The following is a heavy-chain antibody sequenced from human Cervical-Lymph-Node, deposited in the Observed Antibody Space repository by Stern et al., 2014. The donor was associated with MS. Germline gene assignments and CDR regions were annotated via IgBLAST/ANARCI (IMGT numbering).Heavy chain of an antibody. Sequence: EVQLVESGGGLVQPGRSLRLSCAASGFTFDDYAMHWVRQAPGTGLERVSGISVNSGSIGYAVSVKSRVTIARDNAKNSLYLQMISLRAEDTALYDCAKETWMYYFDYWGQGTLVTVSS. CDR3: AKETWMYYFDY. J-gene: IGHJ4*02. V-gene: IGHV3-9*01. CDR1: GFTFDDYA. CDR2: ISVNSGSI. D-gene: IGHD2-2*03.